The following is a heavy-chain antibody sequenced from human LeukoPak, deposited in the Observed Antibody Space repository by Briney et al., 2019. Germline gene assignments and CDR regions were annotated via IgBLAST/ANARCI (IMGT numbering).Heavy chain of an antibody. J-gene: IGHJ2*01. V-gene: IGHV4-61*10. D-gene: IGHD6-19*01. Sequence: SETLSLTCTVSGGSISSGSYYWSWIRQPAGKGLEWIGRIYYSGSTNYNPSLKSRVTISVDTSKNQFSLKLSSVTAADTAVYYWARAFSGAVAGGWYFDLWGRCTLVTVSS. CDR1: GGSISSGSYY. CDR2: IYYSGST. CDR3: ARAFSGAVAGGWYFDL.